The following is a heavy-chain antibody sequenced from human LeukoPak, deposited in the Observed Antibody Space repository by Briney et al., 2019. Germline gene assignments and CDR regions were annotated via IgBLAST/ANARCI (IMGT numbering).Heavy chain of an antibody. J-gene: IGHJ1*01. V-gene: IGHV3-30-3*01. D-gene: IGHD3-22*01. Sequence: GGSLRLSCAASGFTFSSYAMHWVRQAPGKGLEWVAVMSYDGSNKYYADSVKGRFTISRDNPKNTLYLQMNSLRAEDTAVYYCARDFGSAYYDSSGYYGYFQHWGQGTLVTVSS. CDR1: GFTFSSYA. CDR2: MSYDGSNK. CDR3: ARDFGSAYYDSSGYYGYFQH.